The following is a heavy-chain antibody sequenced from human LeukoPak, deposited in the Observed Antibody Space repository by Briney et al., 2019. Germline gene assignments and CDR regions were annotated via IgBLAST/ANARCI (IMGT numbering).Heavy chain of an antibody. V-gene: IGHV3-73*01. Sequence: GGSLRPSCAASGFTFSSYGMHWVRQASGKGLEWVGRIRTKPNNYATAYAASVKGRFTISRDDSKNMAYLQMNSLKTEDTAVYYCTTYSGTYFKYFFDYWGQGTLVTVSS. J-gene: IGHJ4*02. CDR2: IRTKPNNYAT. CDR1: GFTFSSYG. D-gene: IGHD1-26*01. CDR3: TTYSGTYFKYFFDY.